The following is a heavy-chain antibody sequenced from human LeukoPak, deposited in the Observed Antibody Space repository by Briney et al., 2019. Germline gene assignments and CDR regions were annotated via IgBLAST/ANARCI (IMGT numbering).Heavy chain of an antibody. D-gene: IGHD1-26*01. V-gene: IGHV4-38-2*01. Sequence: SETLSLTCAVSGYSISSGYYWGWIRQPPGKGLEWIGSIHHSGNTYYNPSLKSRVTISVDTSKNQFSLRLSSVTAADTALYYCARAGSGGYDFFDYWGQGTLVTVSS. CDR1: GYSISSGYY. CDR2: IHHSGNT. J-gene: IGHJ4*02. CDR3: ARAGSGGYDFFDY.